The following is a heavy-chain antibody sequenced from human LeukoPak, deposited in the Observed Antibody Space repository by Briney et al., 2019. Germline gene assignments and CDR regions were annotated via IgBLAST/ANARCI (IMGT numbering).Heavy chain of an antibody. CDR1: GFTYVNHA. V-gene: IGHV3-23*01. CDR2: ISGSGDRT. Sequence: GGSLRLSCAASGFTYVNHAMSWVRRAPGKGLDWVSGISGSGDRTHYADSVKGRFTISRDNSKNTVHLQMNSLRAEDTAVYYCARDKGVDNSGYYNGFFDFWGQGTLVTVSS. CDR3: ARDKGVDNSGYYNGFFDF. D-gene: IGHD3-22*01. J-gene: IGHJ4*02.